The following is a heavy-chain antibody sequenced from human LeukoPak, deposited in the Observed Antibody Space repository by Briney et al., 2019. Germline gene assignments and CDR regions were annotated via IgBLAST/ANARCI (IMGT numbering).Heavy chain of an antibody. Sequence: SETLSLTCAVYSGSFSGYYWNWIRQSPGTGLEWIGEINHSGSTNYNPSLKSRVTISVDTSKNQFSLKLSSVTAADTAVYYCARVYHYYYGMDVWGQGTTVTVSS. CDR1: SGSFSGYY. D-gene: IGHD2/OR15-2a*01. J-gene: IGHJ6*02. V-gene: IGHV4-34*01. CDR2: INHSGST. CDR3: ARVYHYYYGMDV.